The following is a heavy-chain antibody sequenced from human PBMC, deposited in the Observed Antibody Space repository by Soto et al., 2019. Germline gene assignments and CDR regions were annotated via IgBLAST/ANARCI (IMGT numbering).Heavy chain of an antibody. D-gene: IGHD3-10*01. Sequence: QVQLVESGGGVVQPGRSLRLSCAASGFIFSSYGMHWVRQAPGKGLEWVAVISFDGSNKFYADSVKGRFTISRDNSNNTVYLQMNSLRAEDTAVYYCAKALYGSGTDYYFGMDVWGQGTTVTFA. CDR2: ISFDGSNK. J-gene: IGHJ6*02. CDR1: GFIFSSYG. CDR3: AKALYGSGTDYYFGMDV. V-gene: IGHV3-30*18.